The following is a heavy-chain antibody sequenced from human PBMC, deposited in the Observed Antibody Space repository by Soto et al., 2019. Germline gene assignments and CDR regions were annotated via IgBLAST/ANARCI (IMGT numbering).Heavy chain of an antibody. CDR2: TYYSGST. V-gene: IGHV4-39*01. D-gene: IGHD6-13*01. J-gene: IGHJ5*02. CDR1: GGSISSSSYY. CDR3: ARWERAAGTDWWCEP. Sequence: SETLSLTCTVSGGSISSSSYYWGWIRQPPRKGLEWIGRTYYSGSTYYNPSLKRRVTISGDTSKNQFYLKLSSVTAADSSVFYCARWERAAGTDWWCEPWGQGTLVTVSS.